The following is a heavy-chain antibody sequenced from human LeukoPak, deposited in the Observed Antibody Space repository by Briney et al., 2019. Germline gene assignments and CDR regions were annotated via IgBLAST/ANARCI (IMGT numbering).Heavy chain of an antibody. J-gene: IGHJ5*02. CDR2: ISSSGSYI. CDR3: ARGGIITGTTKLDP. Sequence: GGSLRLSCAASGFTFSSYSMNWVRQAPGKGLEWVSSISSSGSYIYYADSVKGRFTISRDNAKNSLYLQMNSLRAEDTAGYYCARGGIITGTTKLDPWGEGTLVTLS. CDR1: GFTFSSYS. D-gene: IGHD1-7*01. V-gene: IGHV3-21*01.